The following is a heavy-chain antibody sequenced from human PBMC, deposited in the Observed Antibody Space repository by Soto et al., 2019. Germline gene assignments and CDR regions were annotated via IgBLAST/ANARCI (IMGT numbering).Heavy chain of an antibody. Sequence: EVQLLESGGGLVQPGGSLRLSCAASGFTFSSYAMSWVRQAPGKGLEWVSAISGSGGSTYYADSVKGRFTISRDNSKNTLYLQMNSLRAEDTAVYYCAKDPRPVWFGETSPHYWGQGTLVTVSS. CDR1: GFTFSSYA. CDR3: AKDPRPVWFGETSPHY. D-gene: IGHD3-10*01. CDR2: ISGSGGST. V-gene: IGHV3-23*01. J-gene: IGHJ4*02.